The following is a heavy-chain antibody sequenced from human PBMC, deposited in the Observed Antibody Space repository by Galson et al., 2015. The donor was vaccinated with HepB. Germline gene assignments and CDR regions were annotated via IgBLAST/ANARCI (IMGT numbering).Heavy chain of an antibody. Sequence: SLRLSCAASGFTFSSYGMHWVRQAPGKRLEWVSAIGGSGSDTYYPDSMRGRFTISRDNSKNTLYLQMNSLRAEDTAIYYCTKEGASRGKGYFDPWGQGTLVTVSS. V-gene: IGHV3-23*01. D-gene: IGHD3-16*01. J-gene: IGHJ5*02. CDR1: GFTFSSYG. CDR2: IGGSGSDT. CDR3: TKEGASRGKGYFDP.